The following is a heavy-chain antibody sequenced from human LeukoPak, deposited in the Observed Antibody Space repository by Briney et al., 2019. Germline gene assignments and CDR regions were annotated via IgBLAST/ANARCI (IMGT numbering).Heavy chain of an antibody. J-gene: IGHJ4*02. CDR1: GITLSNYG. Sequence: GGSLRLSCAVSGITLSNYGMSWVRQAPGKGLEWVAGISHSGGSTNYADSVKGRFTISRDNPKNTLYLQMNSLRAEDTAVYFCASRGVVIRVILVGFHKEAFYFDSWGQGALVTVSS. CDR2: ISHSGGST. CDR3: ASRGVVIRVILVGFHKEAFYFDS. V-gene: IGHV3-23*01. D-gene: IGHD3-22*01.